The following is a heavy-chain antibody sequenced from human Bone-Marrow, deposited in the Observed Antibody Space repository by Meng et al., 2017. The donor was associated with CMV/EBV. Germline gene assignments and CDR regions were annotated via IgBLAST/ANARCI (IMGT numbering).Heavy chain of an antibody. J-gene: IGHJ1*01. CDR3: ARDFTGLLAAAVSTEYFQH. CDR1: GYTFTSYG. D-gene: IGHD6-13*01. V-gene: IGHV1-18*01. CDR2: FSAYNGNT. Sequence: ASVKVSCKASGYTFTSYGISWVRQAPGQGLEWMGWFSAYNGNTNYAQKLQGRVTMTTDTSTSTAYMELRSLRSDDTAVYYCARDFTGLLAAAVSTEYFQHWGQGTLVTVSS.